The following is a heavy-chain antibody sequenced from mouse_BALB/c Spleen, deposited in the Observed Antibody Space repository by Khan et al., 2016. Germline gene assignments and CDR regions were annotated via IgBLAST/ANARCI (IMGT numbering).Heavy chain of an antibody. Sequence: EVKLEESGPGLVKPSQSLSLTCTVTGYSITSDYARNWIRQFPGNKLEWMGYISYSGSTSYNPTLKSRISITRDTSKNQFFLQLNSVTTEDTATYYCARSWRGFYAMDYWGQGTSVTVSS. CDR3: ARSWRGFYAMDY. J-gene: IGHJ4*01. CDR1: GYSITSDYA. V-gene: IGHV3-2*02. CDR2: ISYSGST.